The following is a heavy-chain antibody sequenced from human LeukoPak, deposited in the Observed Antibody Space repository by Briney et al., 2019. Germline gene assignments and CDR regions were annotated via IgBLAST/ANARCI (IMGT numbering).Heavy chain of an antibody. CDR3: AREEKVGAPFDY. CDR2: IYSGGST. V-gene: IGHV3-53*01. Sequence: AGGSLRLSCAASGFTVSSNYMSWVRQAPGKGLEWVSVIYSGGSTYYADSVKGRFTISRDNSKNTLYLQMNSLRAEDTAVYYCAREEKVGAPFDYWGQGTLVTVSS. CDR1: GFTVSSNY. J-gene: IGHJ4*02. D-gene: IGHD1-26*01.